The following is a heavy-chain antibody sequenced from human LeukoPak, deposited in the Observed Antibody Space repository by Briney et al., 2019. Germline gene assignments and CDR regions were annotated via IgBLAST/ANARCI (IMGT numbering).Heavy chain of an antibody. CDR2: ISAYNGNT. J-gene: IGHJ4*02. CDR1: GYTFTSYG. V-gene: IGHV1-18*01. Sequence: ASVKVSCKASGYTFTSYGISWVRQAPGQGLEWMGWISAYNGNTNYAQKLQGRVTMTTDTSTSTAYMELRGLRSDDTAVYYCARTPPAGIAAAGTAYWGQGTLVTVSS. CDR3: ARTPPAGIAAAGTAY. D-gene: IGHD6-13*01.